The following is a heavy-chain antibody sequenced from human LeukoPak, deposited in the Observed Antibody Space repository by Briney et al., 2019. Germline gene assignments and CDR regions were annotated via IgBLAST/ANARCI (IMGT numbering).Heavy chain of an antibody. J-gene: IGHJ4*02. CDR1: GGSFSGYY. Sequence: SETLSLTCAVYGGSFSGYYWSWIRQPPGKGLEWIGEINHSGSTNYNPSLKSRVTISVDTSKNQFSLKLSSVTAADTAVYYCARGGEYSYGPTLDYWGQGTLVTVSS. CDR3: ARGGEYSYGPTLDY. CDR2: INHSGST. D-gene: IGHD5-18*01. V-gene: IGHV4-34*01.